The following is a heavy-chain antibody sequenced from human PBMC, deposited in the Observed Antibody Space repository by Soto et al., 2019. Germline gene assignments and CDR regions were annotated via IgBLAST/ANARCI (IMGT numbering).Heavy chain of an antibody. J-gene: IGHJ4*02. CDR2: ITTSGSDM. D-gene: IGHD3-3*01. CDR3: VLERFFYHLTGQEY. CDR1: GFPFSTYE. V-gene: IGHV3-48*03. Sequence: GGSLRLSCAGSGFPFSTYEMNWVRQAPGKGLEWIAHITTSGSDMNYADSVKGRFTISRDNSKSPVFLQMNSLRVEDTAIYYCVLERFFYHLTGQEYCGQRSQVTVSS.